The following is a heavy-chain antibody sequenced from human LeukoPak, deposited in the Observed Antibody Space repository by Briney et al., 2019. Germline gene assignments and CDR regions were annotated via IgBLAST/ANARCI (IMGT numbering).Heavy chain of an antibody. CDR2: TNAKSGGT. CDR3: ARDDEGRYCSGGSCYVN. V-gene: IGHV1-2*02. J-gene: IGHJ4*02. Sequence: ASVKVSCKASGYSFTCYYMHWVRQAPGQGLEGRGGTNAKSGGTNYAQKFQGRVTMTRDPSISTAYMELSRLRSDDTAVYYCARDDEGRYCSGGSCYVNWGQGTLVTVSS. CDR1: GYSFTCYY. D-gene: IGHD2-15*01.